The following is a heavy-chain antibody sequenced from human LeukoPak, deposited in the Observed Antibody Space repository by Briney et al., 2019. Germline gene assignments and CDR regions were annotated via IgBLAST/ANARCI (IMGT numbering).Heavy chain of an antibody. V-gene: IGHV3-48*02. Sequence: GGSLRLSCAASGFPISSYRMNWVRQAPGKGLEWVSFISRSSTTIYYADSVKGRFTISRDNAKNSLYLQMSSLRDEDTAVYYCARGLGYGDYLYYFDYWGQGILVTVSS. J-gene: IGHJ4*02. D-gene: IGHD4-17*01. CDR1: GFPISSYR. CDR3: ARGLGYGDYLYYFDY. CDR2: ISRSSTTI.